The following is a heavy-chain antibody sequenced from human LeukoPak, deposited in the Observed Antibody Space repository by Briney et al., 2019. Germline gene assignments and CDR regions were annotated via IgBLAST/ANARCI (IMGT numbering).Heavy chain of an antibody. CDR3: AKIRPARDYGDYSVLTATFDY. CDR1: GFTFSSYS. J-gene: IGHJ4*02. V-gene: IGHV3-21*04. CDR2: ISGTSSYI. D-gene: IGHD4-17*01. Sequence: GGSLRLSCAASGFTFSSYSMNWVRQAPGKGLEWVSSISGTSSYIYYADSVKGRFTISRDNSKNTLYLQMNSLRAEDTAVYYCAKIRPARDYGDYSVLTATFDYWGQGTLVTVSS.